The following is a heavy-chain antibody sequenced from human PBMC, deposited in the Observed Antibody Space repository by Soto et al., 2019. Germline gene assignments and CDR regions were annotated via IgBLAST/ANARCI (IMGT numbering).Heavy chain of an antibody. J-gene: IGHJ4*02. V-gene: IGHV3-23*01. Sequence: PGGSLRLSCAASGFTFTTYAMNWVRQAPGKGLEWVSGISGSGSSTYYADSVKGRFTISRDISKSTLYLQMNSLRVEDTALYYCAKDKYSSGWYRDYWGQGTLVTVSS. CDR2: ISGSGSST. CDR3: AKDKYSSGWYRDY. CDR1: GFTFTTYA. D-gene: IGHD6-19*01.